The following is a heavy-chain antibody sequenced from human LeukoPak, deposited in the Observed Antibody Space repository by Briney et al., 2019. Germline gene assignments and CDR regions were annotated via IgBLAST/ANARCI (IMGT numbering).Heavy chain of an antibody. J-gene: IGHJ4*02. Sequence: ASVKVSCKASGYTFTSYGISWVRQAPGQGLEWMGRINPNSGGTNYAQKFQGRVTMTRDTSISTASMELSSLRSDDTAVYYCTRSDHDTSGEFDYWGQGTLVTVSS. CDR3: TRSDHDTSGEFDY. V-gene: IGHV1-2*06. CDR2: INPNSGGT. D-gene: IGHD3-22*01. CDR1: GYTFTSYG.